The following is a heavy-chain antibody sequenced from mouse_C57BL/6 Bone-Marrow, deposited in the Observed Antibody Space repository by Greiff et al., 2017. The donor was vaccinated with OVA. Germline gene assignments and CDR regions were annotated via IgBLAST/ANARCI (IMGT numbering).Heavy chain of an antibody. Sequence: QVQLQQPGAELVRPGSSVKLSCKASGYTFTSYWMHWVKQRPIQGLEWIGNIDPSDSETHYNQKFKDKATLTVDKSSSTAYMQLSSLTSEDSAVYFCARDEWLLPFDYWGQGTTLTVSS. CDR2: IDPSDSET. CDR1: GYTFTSYW. V-gene: IGHV1-52*01. CDR3: ARDEWLLPFDY. J-gene: IGHJ2*01. D-gene: IGHD2-3*01.